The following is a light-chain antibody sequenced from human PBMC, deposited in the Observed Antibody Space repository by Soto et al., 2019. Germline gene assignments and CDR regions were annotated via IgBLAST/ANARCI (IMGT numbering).Light chain of an antibody. CDR2: GVS. J-gene: IGKJ3*01. V-gene: IGKV3-20*01. CDR3: QQFGTSPLVT. Sequence: ELVLTQSPGTLSLSPGERATLSCRASQSVNTKDLAWYQQKPGQAPRLLIYGVSSRATGIPDRFSGSGSGTDFILTISRVEPEDFAVYYCQQFGTSPLVTFGPGTKVDIK. CDR1: QSVNTKD.